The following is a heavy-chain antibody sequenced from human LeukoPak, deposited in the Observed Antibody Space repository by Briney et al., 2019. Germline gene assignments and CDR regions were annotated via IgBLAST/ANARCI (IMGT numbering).Heavy chain of an antibody. D-gene: IGHD5-24*01. Sequence: SETLSLTCTVSGYSISSGYYWGWIRQPPGKGLEWIGSIYHSGSTYYNPSLKSRVTISVDTSKNQFSLKLSSVTAADTAVYYCARVYEMATGYWGQGTLVTVSS. V-gene: IGHV4-38-2*02. CDR1: GYSISSGYY. CDR2: IYHSGST. J-gene: IGHJ4*02. CDR3: ARVYEMATGY.